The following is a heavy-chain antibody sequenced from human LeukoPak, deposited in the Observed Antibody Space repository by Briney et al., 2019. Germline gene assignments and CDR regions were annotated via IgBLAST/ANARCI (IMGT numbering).Heavy chain of an antibody. Sequence: SETLSLTCTVSGGSISSRSYYWGWIRQPPGKGLEWIGSIYYTGTTNYNPSLKSRVTISVDTSKNQFSLKLSSVTAADTAVYYCARVRFTGPYNWFDPWGQGTLVTVSS. CDR2: IYYTGTT. D-gene: IGHD2-8*02. V-gene: IGHV4-39*07. J-gene: IGHJ5*02. CDR1: GGSISSRSYY. CDR3: ARVRFTGPYNWFDP.